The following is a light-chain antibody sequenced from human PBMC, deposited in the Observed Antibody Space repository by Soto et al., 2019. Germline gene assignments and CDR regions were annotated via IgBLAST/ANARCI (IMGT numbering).Light chain of an antibody. CDR3: QQYGSSPGFT. V-gene: IGKV3-20*01. Sequence: NVLTQSPGTLSLSPGERATLSCRAIQSVSSSYLAWYQQKPGQAPRLLIYGASSRATGIPDRFSGSGSGTDFTLTISRLEPEDFAVYYCQQYGSSPGFTFGPGTKVDIK. CDR1: QSVSSSY. J-gene: IGKJ3*01. CDR2: GAS.